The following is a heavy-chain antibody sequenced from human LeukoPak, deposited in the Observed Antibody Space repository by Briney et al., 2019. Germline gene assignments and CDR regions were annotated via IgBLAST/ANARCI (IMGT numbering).Heavy chain of an antibody. CDR2: FDPVDGEK. CDR1: GYTLTELS. CDR3: ATVRQWLVRGYFQH. Sequence: SVKVSCKVSGYTLTELSMHWVRQAPGKGLEWVGGFDPVDGEKIYAQNFQGRVTMTENTSTNTAYMELSSLRCGDTAVYYCATVRQWLVRGYFQHWGQGTLVTVSS. J-gene: IGHJ1*01. V-gene: IGHV1-24*01. D-gene: IGHD6-19*01.